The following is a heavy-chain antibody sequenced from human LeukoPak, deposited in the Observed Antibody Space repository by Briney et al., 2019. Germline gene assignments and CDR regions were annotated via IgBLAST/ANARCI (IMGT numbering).Heavy chain of an antibody. Sequence: GGSLRLSCAASGFTFSSYAMHWVRQAPGKGLEWVAVISYDGSNKYYADSVKGRFTISRDNSKNTLYLQMNSLRAEDTAVYYCAILDPQAVAGLLYDYWGQGTLVTVSS. CDR1: GFTFSSYA. CDR3: AILDPQAVAGLLYDY. J-gene: IGHJ4*02. V-gene: IGHV3-30-3*01. CDR2: ISYDGSNK. D-gene: IGHD6-19*01.